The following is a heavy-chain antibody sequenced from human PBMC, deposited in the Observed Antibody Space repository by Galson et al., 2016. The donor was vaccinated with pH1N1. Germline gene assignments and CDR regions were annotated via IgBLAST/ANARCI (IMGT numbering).Heavy chain of an antibody. J-gene: IGHJ4*02. CDR3: ARDLGYLGGTGFDY. CDR1: GFTFGSYA. Sequence: SLRLSCAGAGFTFGSYAINWVRQAPGKGLEWVANIKQDGGEKYYVDSVRGRFTISRDNAKNSLYLQMNSLRAEDTAVYYCARDLGYLGGTGFDYWGQGTLVTVSS. V-gene: IGHV3-7*04. CDR2: IKQDGGEK. D-gene: IGHD1-26*01.